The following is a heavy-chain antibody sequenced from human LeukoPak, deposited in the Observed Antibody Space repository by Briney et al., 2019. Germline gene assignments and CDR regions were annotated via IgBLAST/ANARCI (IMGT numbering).Heavy chain of an antibody. J-gene: IGHJ4*02. V-gene: IGHV4-61*02. Sequence: SETLSLTCSVFGDSISSGGYYWTWIRQPAGKGLEWIGRIYIGESANYNSSLKSRVTILVDTSKNQFSLKLSSVTAADTAVYYCARISTVTHQFDYWGQGMLVTVSS. CDR2: IYIGESA. CDR3: ARISTVTHQFDY. D-gene: IGHD4-17*01. CDR1: GDSISSGGYY.